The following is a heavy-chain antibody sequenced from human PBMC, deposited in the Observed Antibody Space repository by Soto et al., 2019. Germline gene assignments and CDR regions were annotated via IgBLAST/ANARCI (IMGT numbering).Heavy chain of an antibody. V-gene: IGHV1-18*01. CDR2: ISAYNGNT. J-gene: IGHJ4*02. D-gene: IGHD3-22*01. Sequence: GASVKVSCKASGYTFTSYGISWVRQAPGQGLEWMGWISAYNGNTNYAQKLQGRVTMTTDTSTSTASLKLSSVTAADTAVYYCARRSNYYDSSAPQGVFDYWGQGTLVTVSS. CDR3: ARRSNYYDSSAPQGVFDY. CDR1: GYTFTSYG.